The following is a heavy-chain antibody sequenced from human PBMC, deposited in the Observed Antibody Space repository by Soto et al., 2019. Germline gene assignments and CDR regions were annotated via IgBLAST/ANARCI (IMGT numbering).Heavy chain of an antibody. CDR1: GGTFSSYT. D-gene: IGHD6-19*01. V-gene: IGHV1-69*02. J-gene: IGHJ6*03. CDR2: IIPILGIA. Sequence: GASVKVSCKASGGTFSSYTISWVRQAPGQGLEWMGRIIPILGIANYAQKFQGRVTITADKSTSTAYMELSSLRSEDTAVYYCARHTKEAVAGTYYYYMDVWGKGTTGTGSS. CDR3: ARHTKEAVAGTYYYYMDV.